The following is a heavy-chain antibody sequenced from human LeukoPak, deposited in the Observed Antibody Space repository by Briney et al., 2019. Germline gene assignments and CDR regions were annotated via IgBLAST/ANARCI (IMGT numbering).Heavy chain of an antibody. CDR2: INQGGSDK. Sequence: GSLRLSCAASGFTFSGHWMSWVRQAPGEGLEWVANINQGGSDKYYVDSVKGRFTISRDNANNLLYLQMNSLRGEDTAVYYCTRDRSRAEDDWGQGTLVTVSS. D-gene: IGHD1-14*01. J-gene: IGHJ4*02. CDR3: TRDRSRAEDD. CDR1: GFTFSGHW. V-gene: IGHV3-7*01.